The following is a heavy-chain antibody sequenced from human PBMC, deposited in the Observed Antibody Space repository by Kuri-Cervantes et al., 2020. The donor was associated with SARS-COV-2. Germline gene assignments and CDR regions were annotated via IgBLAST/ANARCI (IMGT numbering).Heavy chain of an antibody. CDR1: GGSFSGYY. D-gene: IGHD3-22*01. Sequence: GSLRLSCAVYGGSFSGYYWSWIRQPPGKGLEWIGEINHSGSTNYNPSLKSRVTISVDTSKNQFSLKLSSVTAADTAVYYCARGKAEITMVVMVITSGAYYFDYWGQGALVTVSS. J-gene: IGHJ4*02. V-gene: IGHV4-34*01. CDR3: ARGKAEITMVVMVITSGAYYFDY. CDR2: INHSGST.